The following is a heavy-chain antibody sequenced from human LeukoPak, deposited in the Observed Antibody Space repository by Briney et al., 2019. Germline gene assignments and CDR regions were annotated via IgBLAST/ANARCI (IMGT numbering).Heavy chain of an antibody. J-gene: IGHJ4*02. CDR2: ISYDGSNK. V-gene: IGHV3-30-3*01. CDR3: AREGVNSGSYPLDY. CDR1: GFTFSSYA. D-gene: IGHD1-26*01. Sequence: PGGSLRLSCAASGFTFSSYAMHWVRQAPGKGLEWVAVISYDGSNKYYADSVKGRFTISRDNSKNTLYLQMNSLRAEDTAVYYCAREGVNSGSYPLDYWGQGTLVTVS.